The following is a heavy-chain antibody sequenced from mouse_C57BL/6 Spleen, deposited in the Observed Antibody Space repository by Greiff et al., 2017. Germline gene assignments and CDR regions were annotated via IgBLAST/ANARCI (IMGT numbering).Heavy chain of an antibody. J-gene: IGHJ1*03. D-gene: IGHD2-3*01. CDR1: GYTFTSYW. V-gene: IGHV1-64*01. Sequence: VQLQQPGAELVKPGASVKLSCKASGYTFTSYWMHWVKQRPGQGLEWIGMIHPNSGSTNYNEKFKSKATLTVDKSSSTAYMQLSSLTSEDSAVYYCARPDDGYWYFDVWGTGTTVTVSS. CDR2: IHPNSGST. CDR3: ARPDDGYWYFDV.